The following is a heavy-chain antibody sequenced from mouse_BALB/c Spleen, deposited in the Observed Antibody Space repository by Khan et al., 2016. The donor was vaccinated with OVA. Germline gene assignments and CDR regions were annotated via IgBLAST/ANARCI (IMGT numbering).Heavy chain of an antibody. J-gene: IGHJ3*01. CDR3: TRHGYVAWFTY. Sequence: VQLQQSGPELMKPGTSVKISCKASGYSFTTYYIHWVMQSHGKSLEWIGYIDPFSGDTTFNQKFKGKATLTVDKSSSTAYINLSNLTSEDSAIYYCTRHGYVAWFTYWGQGTLVTVSA. CDR2: IDPFSGDT. V-gene: IGHV1S135*01. CDR1: GYSFTTYY. D-gene: IGHD2-2*01.